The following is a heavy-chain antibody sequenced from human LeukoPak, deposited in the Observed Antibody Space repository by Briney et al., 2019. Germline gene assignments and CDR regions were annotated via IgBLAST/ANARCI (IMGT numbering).Heavy chain of an antibody. CDR1: GGFISSSNYN. D-gene: IGHD6-19*01. CDR2: IYYSGST. V-gene: IGHV4-39*01. Sequence: PSETLSLTCIVSGGFISSSNYNWDWIRQPPGKRLEWIGSIYYSGSTHYTSSLKSRVTISVDTSKNQISLKLSSVTAADTAVYYCARVLRGSSGWTSFDFWGQGTLVTVSS. CDR3: ARVLRGSSGWTSFDF. J-gene: IGHJ4*02.